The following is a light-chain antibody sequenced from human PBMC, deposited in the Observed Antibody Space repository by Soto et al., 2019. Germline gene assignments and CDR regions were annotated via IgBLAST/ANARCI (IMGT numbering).Light chain of an antibody. CDR2: GAS. CDR3: QESYSAPEFT. CDR1: ENIRTY. V-gene: IGKV1-39*01. Sequence: DIEMTQSPSSLSASVGDRVTLTCRASENIRTYLNWYQHKPGKAPNLLIYGASTLQSGVPSRFSGSGSGTDFTLTISRLXPEDFATYYCQESYSAPEFTFGGGTKVDIK. J-gene: IGKJ4*01.